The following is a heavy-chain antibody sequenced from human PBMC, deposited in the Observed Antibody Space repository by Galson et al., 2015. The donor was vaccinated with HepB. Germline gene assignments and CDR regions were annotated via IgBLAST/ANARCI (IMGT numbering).Heavy chain of an antibody. Sequence: ETLSLTCTVSGGAISSSGYYWGWIRQPPGKGLEWIGSIYYSGSTYYNPSLKSRVTISVDTSKNQFSLKLTSVTAADTAVYYCARDGSRWSRMDYWGQGTLVTVSS. CDR2: IYYSGST. CDR3: ARDGSRWSRMDY. V-gene: IGHV4-39*07. J-gene: IGHJ4*02. CDR1: GGAISSSGYY. D-gene: IGHD6-13*01.